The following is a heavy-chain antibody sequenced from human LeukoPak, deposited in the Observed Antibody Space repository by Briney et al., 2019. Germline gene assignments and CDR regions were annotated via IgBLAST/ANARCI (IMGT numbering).Heavy chain of an antibody. D-gene: IGHD3-22*01. CDR1: GGSISSYY. V-gene: IGHV4-59*01. Sequence: SSETLSLTCTVSGGSISSYYWSWIRQPPGKGLEWIGHIYYSGSTNYNPSLKSRVTISVDTSKNQFSLKLSSVTAADTAVYYCAREVRYYDSSGYYDGAWFDPWGQGTLVTVSS. CDR3: AREVRYYDSSGYYDGAWFDP. J-gene: IGHJ5*02. CDR2: IYYSGST.